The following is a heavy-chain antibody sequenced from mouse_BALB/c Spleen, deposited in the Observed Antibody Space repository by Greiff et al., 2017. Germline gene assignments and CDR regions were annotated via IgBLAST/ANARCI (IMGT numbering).Heavy chain of an antibody. J-gene: IGHJ4*01. V-gene: IGHV1S137*01. Sequence: QVQLQQSGAELVRPGVSVKISCKGSGYTFTDYAMHWVKQSHAKSLEWIGVISTYYGDASYNQKFKGKATMTVDKSSSTAYMELARLTSEDSAIYYCARHLPRAYYAMDYWGQGTSVTVSS. D-gene: IGHD3-3*01. CDR2: ISTYYGDA. CDR1: GYTFTDYA. CDR3: ARHLPRAYYAMDY.